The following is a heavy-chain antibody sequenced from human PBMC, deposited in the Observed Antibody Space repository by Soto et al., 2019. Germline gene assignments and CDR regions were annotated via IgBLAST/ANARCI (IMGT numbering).Heavy chain of an antibody. J-gene: IGHJ4*02. CDR3: AKDLNSSSSAQRTTKPGPFDY. CDR1: GFTFSSYA. V-gene: IGHV3-23*01. D-gene: IGHD6-6*01. Sequence: GGSLRLSCAASGFTFSSYAMSWVRQAPGKGLEWVSAISGSGGSTYCADSVKGRFTISRDNSKNTLYLQMNSLRAEDTAVYYCAKDLNSSSSAQRTTKPGPFDYWGQGTLVTVSS. CDR2: ISGSGGST.